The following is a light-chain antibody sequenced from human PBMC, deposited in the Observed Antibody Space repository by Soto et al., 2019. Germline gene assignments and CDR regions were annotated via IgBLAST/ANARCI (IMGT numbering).Light chain of an antibody. CDR2: KAS. J-gene: IGKJ1*01. Sequence: DIQMTQSPSTLSGSVGDRVTITCRASQTISSWLACYQQKPGKAPKLLIYKASTLKSGVPSRFSGRGSGTDFTLTILSLQPDDFATYYCQHYNCYSEAFGHETKVEL. CDR3: QHYNCYSEA. V-gene: IGKV1-5*03. CDR1: QTISSW.